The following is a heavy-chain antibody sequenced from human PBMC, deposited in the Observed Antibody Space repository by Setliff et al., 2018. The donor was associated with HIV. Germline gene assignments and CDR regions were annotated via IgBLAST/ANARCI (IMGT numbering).Heavy chain of an antibody. V-gene: IGHV4-39*01. CDR2: IFYNGNT. J-gene: IGHJ4*02. D-gene: IGHD6-25*01. CDR1: GGSTSSSDYY. Sequence: SETLSLTCTVSGGSTSSSDYYWGWIRQPPGKGLEWIGYIFYNGNTYYSPALKSRVTISIDTSKNRFSLRLTSVTAADTAVYYCARQGAATGHSFDFWGQGALVTVSS. CDR3: ARQGAATGHSFDF.